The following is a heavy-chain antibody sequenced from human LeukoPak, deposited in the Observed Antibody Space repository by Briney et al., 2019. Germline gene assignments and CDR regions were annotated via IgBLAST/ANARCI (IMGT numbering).Heavy chain of an antibody. J-gene: IGHJ4*02. V-gene: IGHV3-30*02. CDR3: AKDGDSSGYYLPFDY. CDR2: IRYDGSNK. CDR1: GFTFSSYG. D-gene: IGHD3-22*01. Sequence: PGGSLRLSCAASGFTFSSYGMHWVRQAPGKGLEWVAFIRYDGSNKYYADSVKGRFTISRDNSKNTLYLQMNSLRAEDTAVYYCAKDGDSSGYYLPFDYWGQGTLVTVSS.